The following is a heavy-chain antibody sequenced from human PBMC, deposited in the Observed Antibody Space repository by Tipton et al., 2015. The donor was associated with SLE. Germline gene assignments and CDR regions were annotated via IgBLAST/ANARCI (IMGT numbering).Heavy chain of an antibody. CDR2: INPSGGST. CDR1: GYTFTSYY. D-gene: IGHD2-2*01. Sequence: QSGAEVKKPGASVKVSCKASGYTFTSYYMHWVRQAPGQGLEWMGIINPSGGSTSYAQKFQGRVTMTRDTSTSTVYMELSSLRSEDTAVYYCARDGLYLVVVPAPDAFDIWGQGTMVTVSS. V-gene: IGHV1-46*01. CDR3: ARDGLYLVVVPAPDAFDI. J-gene: IGHJ3*02.